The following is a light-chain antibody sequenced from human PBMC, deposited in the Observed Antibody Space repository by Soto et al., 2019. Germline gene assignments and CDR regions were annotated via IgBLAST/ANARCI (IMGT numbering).Light chain of an antibody. CDR1: QSISSY. V-gene: IGKV1-39*01. J-gene: IGKJ1*01. CDR3: QQSYSTPR. CDR2: AAS. Sequence: DIQMTQSPSSLSASVGDRFTITCRATQSISSYLNWYQQKPGKAPKLLIYAASSLQSGVPLRFSGSGSGTDFTLTISSLQPEDFATYYCQQSYSTPRFGQGTKVDIK.